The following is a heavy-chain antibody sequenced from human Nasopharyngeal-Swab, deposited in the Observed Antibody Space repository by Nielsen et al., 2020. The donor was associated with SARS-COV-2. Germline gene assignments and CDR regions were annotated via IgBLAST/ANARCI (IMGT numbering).Heavy chain of an antibody. CDR3: ARGVYRGWFDP. V-gene: IGHV3-33*01. CDR1: GFTFSSYG. CDR2: IWYDGSNK. Sequence: GESLKISCAASGFTFSSYGMHWVRQAPGKGLEWVAVIWYDGSNKYYADSVKGRFTISRDNSKNTLYLQMNSLRAEDTAVYYCARGVYRGWFDPWGQGTLVTVSS. J-gene: IGHJ5*02. D-gene: IGHD6-13*01.